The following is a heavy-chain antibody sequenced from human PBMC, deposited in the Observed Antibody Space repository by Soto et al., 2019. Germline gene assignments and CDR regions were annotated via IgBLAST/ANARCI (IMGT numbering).Heavy chain of an antibody. CDR3: ARGGERHARALDI. CDR2: INAGNGNT. Sequence: ASVKVSCKASGYTFTSYAMHWVRQAPGQRLEWMGWINAGNGNTKYSQKFQGRVTITRDTSASTAYMELSSLRSEDTAVYYCARGGERHARALDIWGQGTMVTVSS. CDR1: GYTFTSYA. D-gene: IGHD1-1*01. J-gene: IGHJ3*02. V-gene: IGHV1-3*01.